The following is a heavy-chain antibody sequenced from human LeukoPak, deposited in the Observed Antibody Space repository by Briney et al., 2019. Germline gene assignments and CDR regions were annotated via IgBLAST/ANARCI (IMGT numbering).Heavy chain of an antibody. Sequence: PGGSLRLSCAVSGFTFDDYAMHWVRHAPGKGLEWVSGISWNSGSIGYADSVKGRFTISRDNAKNSLYLQMNSLRAEDTALYYCAKGPGAAVGKRYIQHWGQGTLVTVSS. V-gene: IGHV3-9*01. CDR3: AKGPGAAVGKRYIQH. J-gene: IGHJ1*01. CDR2: ISWNSGSI. CDR1: GFTFDDYA. D-gene: IGHD6-13*01.